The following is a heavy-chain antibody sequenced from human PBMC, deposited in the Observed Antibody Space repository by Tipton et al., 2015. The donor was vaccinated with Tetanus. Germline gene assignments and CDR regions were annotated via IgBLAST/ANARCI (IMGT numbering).Heavy chain of an antibody. J-gene: IGHJ5*01. V-gene: IGHV3-48*02. CDR3: ARDFRPIFGVAHPFDS. CDR1: GFTFSSYN. CDR2: ISGTGSTI. D-gene: IGHD3-3*01. Sequence: GSLRLSCAASGFTFSSYNMNWVRQAPGKGLEWLSYISGTGSTIGYADSVKGRFTISRDNAKNSLYLQMNGLRDDDTAVYFCARDFRPIFGVAHPFDSWGQGTLVTVSS.